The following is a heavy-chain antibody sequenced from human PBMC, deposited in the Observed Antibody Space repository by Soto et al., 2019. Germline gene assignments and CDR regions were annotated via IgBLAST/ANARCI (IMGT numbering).Heavy chain of an antibody. J-gene: IGHJ4*02. Sequence: GGSLRLSCAASGFTFSNAWMSWVRQAPGKGLEWVGRIKSKTDGGTTDYAAPVKGRFTISRDDSKNTLYLQMNSLKTEDTAVYYCTTQKPNYDFRSGFPSRFDYWGQGTLVTVSS. V-gene: IGHV3-15*01. CDR3: TTQKPNYDFRSGFPSRFDY. CDR1: GFTFSNAW. CDR2: IKSKTDGGTT. D-gene: IGHD3-3*01.